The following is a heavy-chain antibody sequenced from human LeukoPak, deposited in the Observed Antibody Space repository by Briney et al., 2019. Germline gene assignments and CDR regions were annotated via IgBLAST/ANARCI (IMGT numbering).Heavy chain of an antibody. CDR3: ARDRGGSSGGENFDY. V-gene: IGHV3-21*01. Sequence: GGSLRLSCAASGFTFSSYSMNWVRQAPGKGLEWVSSISSSSSYIYYADSVKGRFTISRDNAKNSLYLQMNSLRAEDTAVYYRARDRGGSSGGENFDYWGQGTLVTVSS. CDR2: ISSSSSYI. D-gene: IGHD2-15*01. J-gene: IGHJ4*02. CDR1: GFTFSSYS.